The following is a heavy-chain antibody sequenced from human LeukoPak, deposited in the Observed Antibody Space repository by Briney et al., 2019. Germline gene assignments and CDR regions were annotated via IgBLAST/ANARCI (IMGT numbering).Heavy chain of an antibody. CDR2: ISWNRGSI. CDR3: AKDMDVAAAGTGIDY. D-gene: IGHD6-13*01. CDR1: GFTFDDYA. J-gene: IGHJ4*02. V-gene: IGHV3-9*01. Sequence: PGRSLRLSCATSGFTFDDYAMHGVRRAPGKGLEGGSGISWNRGSIGCADSVKGRFTISRDNAKNSLYLHMNSLRAEDTALYYCAKDMDVAAAGTGIDYWGKGTLVTVSS.